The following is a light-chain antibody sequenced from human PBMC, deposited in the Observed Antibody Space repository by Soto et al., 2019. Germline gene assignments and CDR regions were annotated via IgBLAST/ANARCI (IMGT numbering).Light chain of an antibody. CDR1: SSDVGSYKY. Sequence: QSALTQPASVSGSPGQSITISCTGTSSDVGSYKYVSWYRQHPGKAPKLMIYEVNKRPSGVPDRFSGSKSGNTASLTVSGLQAEDEADYYCSSYAGSSNVFGTGTKLTVL. CDR3: SSYAGSSNV. V-gene: IGLV2-8*01. J-gene: IGLJ1*01. CDR2: EVN.